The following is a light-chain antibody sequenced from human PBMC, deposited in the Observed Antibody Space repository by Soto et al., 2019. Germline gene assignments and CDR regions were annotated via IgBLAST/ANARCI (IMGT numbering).Light chain of an antibody. CDR3: SSYTSTDTPFV. Sequence: QSALTQPASVSGSPGQSITISCAGTSSDVGGYNYVSWYQQHPGKAPALIISEVSNRPSGVSSRFSGSKSGNTASLTISGLQAEDEADYYCSSYTSTDTPFVFGTGTKLTVL. J-gene: IGLJ1*01. CDR1: SSDVGGYNY. CDR2: EVS. V-gene: IGLV2-14*01.